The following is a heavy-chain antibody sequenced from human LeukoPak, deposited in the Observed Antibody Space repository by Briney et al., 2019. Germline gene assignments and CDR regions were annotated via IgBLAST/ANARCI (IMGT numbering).Heavy chain of an antibody. CDR2: INPNSGGT. V-gene: IGHV1-2*02. CDR3: ARDRKVTPRYNWFDP. Sequence: ASVKVSCKASGYTFTCYYMHWVRQAPGQGLEWMGWINPNSGGTNYAQKFQGRVTMTRDTSISTAYMELTRLRSDDTAVYYCARDRKVTPRYNWFDPWGQGTLVTVSS. D-gene: IGHD1-14*01. J-gene: IGHJ5*02. CDR1: GYTFTCYY.